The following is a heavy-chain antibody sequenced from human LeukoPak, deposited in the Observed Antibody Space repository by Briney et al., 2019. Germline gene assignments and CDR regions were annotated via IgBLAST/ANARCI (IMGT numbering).Heavy chain of an antibody. V-gene: IGHV4-59*01. CDR2: VYYTGTT. CDR1: GGSIKNYY. CDR3: ARQSDPYYHYGLDF. J-gene: IGHJ6*02. Sequence: SETLSLTCALTGGSIKNYYWSWIRQPLGKGLEWIGYVYYTGTTSYNPSLKSRVTISVETSKNQFSLTLNSVTAADTAVYHCARQSDPYYHYGLDFWGQGTTVIVSS.